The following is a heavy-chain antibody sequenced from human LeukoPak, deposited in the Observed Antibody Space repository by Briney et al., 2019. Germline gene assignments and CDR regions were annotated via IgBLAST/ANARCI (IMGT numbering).Heavy chain of an antibody. Sequence: GGSLRLSCAASGFTFSSYEMNRVRQAPGKGLEWVSYISSSGCTIYYADSVKGRFTISRDNAKNSLYLQMNSLRAEDTAVYYCARERRRYCSGGSCYFGGGIDYWGQGTLVTVSS. J-gene: IGHJ4*02. V-gene: IGHV3-48*03. CDR1: GFTFSSYE. D-gene: IGHD2-15*01. CDR3: ARERRRYCSGGSCYFGGGIDY. CDR2: ISSSGCTI.